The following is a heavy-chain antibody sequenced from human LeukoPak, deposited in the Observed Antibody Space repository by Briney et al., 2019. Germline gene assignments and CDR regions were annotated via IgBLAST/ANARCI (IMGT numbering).Heavy chain of an antibody. V-gene: IGHV1-18*03. Sequence: ASVKVSCKASGYTFTSYGISWVRQAPGQGLEWMGWISAYNGNTNYAQKLQGRVTMTTDTSTSTAYMELRSLRSDDMAVYYCARDSSNWYDILTGYYFPHDYWGQGTLVTVSS. D-gene: IGHD3-9*01. J-gene: IGHJ4*02. CDR2: ISAYNGNT. CDR1: GYTFTSYG. CDR3: ARDSSNWYDILTGYYFPHDY.